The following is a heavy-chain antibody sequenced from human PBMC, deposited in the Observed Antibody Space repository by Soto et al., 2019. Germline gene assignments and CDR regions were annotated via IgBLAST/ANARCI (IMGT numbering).Heavy chain of an antibody. Sequence: PGESLKISCKGSGYSFTSYWIGWVRQMPGKGLEWMGIIYPGDSDTRYSPSFQGQVTISAGRSISTAYLQWSTLKASDTAMYYCARHGDTTIFGGGEPLDIWGLGTMVTVSS. CDR3: ARHGDTTIFGGGEPLDI. D-gene: IGHD3-3*01. CDR2: IYPGDSDT. V-gene: IGHV5-51*01. CDR1: GYSFTSYW. J-gene: IGHJ3*02.